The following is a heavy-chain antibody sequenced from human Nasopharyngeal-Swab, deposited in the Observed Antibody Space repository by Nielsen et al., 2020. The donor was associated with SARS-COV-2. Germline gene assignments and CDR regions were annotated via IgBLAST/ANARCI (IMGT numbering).Heavy chain of an antibody. J-gene: IGHJ5*02. CDR3: ARDIYCSSTSCPNMGGTWFDP. Sequence: GESLKISCAASGFTFSSYSMNWVRQAPGKGLEWVSSISSSSSYIYYADSVKGRFTISRDNAKNSLYLQMNSLSAEDTAVYYCARDIYCSSTSCPNMGGTWFDPWGQGTLVTVSS. CDR1: GFTFSSYS. D-gene: IGHD2-2*01. CDR2: ISSSSSYI. V-gene: IGHV3-21*01.